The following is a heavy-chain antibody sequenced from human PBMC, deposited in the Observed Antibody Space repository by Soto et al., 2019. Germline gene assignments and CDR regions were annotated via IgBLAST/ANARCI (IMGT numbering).Heavy chain of an antibody. V-gene: IGHV1-18*01. CDR2: ISTYSGDT. CDR3: ARHHGPTTSENWFDP. D-gene: IGHD5-12*01. Sequence: QVHLVQSGVEVKTPGASVKVSCQASGYTFFTYDISWVRQAPGQGLEWMGWISTYSGDTKYAQKFQGRVTMTTDTSTTTAYLKLRSLRSADTAVYYCARHHGPTTSENWFDPWGQGTLVTVSS. CDR1: GYTFFTYD. J-gene: IGHJ5*02.